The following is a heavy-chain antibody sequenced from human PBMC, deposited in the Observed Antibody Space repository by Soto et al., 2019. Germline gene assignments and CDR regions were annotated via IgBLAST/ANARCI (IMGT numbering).Heavy chain of an antibody. CDR3: ARSYGGNPAYFDY. J-gene: IGHJ4*02. Sequence: QVQLVQSGAEVKKPGASVKVSCKASGYTFTSYAMHWVRQAPGQRLEWMGWINAGNGNTKYSQKFQGRVTITRDTSASTAYMELSSLRSEDTAVYYCARSYGGNPAYFDYWGQGTLVTVSS. V-gene: IGHV1-3*01. CDR1: GYTFTSYA. D-gene: IGHD4-17*01. CDR2: INAGNGNT.